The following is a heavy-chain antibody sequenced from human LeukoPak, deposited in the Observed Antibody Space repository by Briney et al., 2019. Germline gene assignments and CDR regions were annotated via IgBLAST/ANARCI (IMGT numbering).Heavy chain of an antibody. CDR1: GFAFNTYS. Sequence: GGSLRLSCAASGFAFNTYSMNWVRQAPGKGLEWVSFIFSSSTYIYYTDSVKGRFTISRDNAKNTLYLLLNSLRAEDTAVYYCAKDLREYTSSPRNAFHIWGQGTMVTVSS. V-gene: IGHV3-21*04. CDR2: IFSSSTYI. D-gene: IGHD6-6*01. J-gene: IGHJ3*02. CDR3: AKDLREYTSSPRNAFHI.